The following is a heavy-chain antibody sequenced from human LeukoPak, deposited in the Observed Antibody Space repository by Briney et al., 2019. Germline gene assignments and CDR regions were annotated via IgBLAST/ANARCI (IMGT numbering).Heavy chain of an antibody. CDR1: GYTFTSYY. Sequence: ASVKVSCKASGYTFTSYYMHWVRQAPGQGLEWMGWINPNSGGTNYAQKFQGWVTMTRDTSISTAYMELSRLRSDDTAVYYCARDSGLDGDSSGYIDYWGQGTLVTVSS. J-gene: IGHJ4*02. V-gene: IGHV1-2*04. D-gene: IGHD3-22*01. CDR3: ARDSGLDGDSSGYIDY. CDR2: INPNSGGT.